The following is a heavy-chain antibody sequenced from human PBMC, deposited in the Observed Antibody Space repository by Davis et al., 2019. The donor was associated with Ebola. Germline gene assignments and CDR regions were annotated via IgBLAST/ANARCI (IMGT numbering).Heavy chain of an antibody. CDR3: ARDSDASACLHQGPIGLPPGTLLQEHL. Sequence: GSLRLSCAASGFTFSSYSMNWVRQAPGKGLEWLGFIYSGGDTYYNPSLKSRVIISVDTSKNQFSLKLTSVTAADTAVYYCARDSDASACLHQGPIGLPPGTLLQEHLWG. D-gene: IGHD6-19*01. CDR1: GFTFSSYS. J-gene: IGHJ6*01. CDR2: IYSGGDT. V-gene: IGHV4-59*12.